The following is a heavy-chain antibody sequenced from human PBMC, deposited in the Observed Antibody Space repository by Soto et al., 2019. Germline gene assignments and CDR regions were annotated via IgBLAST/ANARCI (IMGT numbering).Heavy chain of an antibody. CDR1: GGSFSGYY. V-gene: IGHV4-34*01. D-gene: IGHD6-6*01. CDR2: INHSGST. CDR3: ARVSKIAARPFNDAFDI. Sequence: SETLSLTCAVYGGSFSGYYWSWIRQPPGKGLEWIGEINHSGSTNYNPSLKSRVTISVDTSKNQFSLKLSSVTAADTAVYYCARVSKIAARPFNDAFDIWGQGTMVTVSS. J-gene: IGHJ3*02.